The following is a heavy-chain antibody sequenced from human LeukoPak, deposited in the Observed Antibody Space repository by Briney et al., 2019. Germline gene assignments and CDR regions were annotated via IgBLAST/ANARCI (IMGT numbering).Heavy chain of an antibody. CDR2: ISSSSSYI. V-gene: IGHV3-21*01. D-gene: IGHD6-13*01. CDR1: GFTFSSYS. J-gene: IGHJ4*02. Sequence: GGSLRLSCAASGFTFSSYSMNWVRQAPGKGLEWVSSISSSSSYIYYADSVKGRFTISRDSAKNSLYLQMNSLRAEDTAVYYCARDRAAAPFDYWGQGTLVTVSS. CDR3: ARDRAAAPFDY.